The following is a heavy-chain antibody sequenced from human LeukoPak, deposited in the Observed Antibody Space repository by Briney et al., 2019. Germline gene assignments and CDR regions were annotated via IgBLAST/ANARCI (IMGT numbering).Heavy chain of an antibody. V-gene: IGHV4-39*07. Sequence: SETLSLTCTVSGGSISSSSYYWGWIRQPPGKGLEWIGSIYYSGSTYYNPSLKSRVTISVDTSKNQFSLKLSSVTAADTAVYYCARDGPSDGYYDSSGYYYYFDYWGQGTLVTVSS. D-gene: IGHD3-22*01. CDR2: IYYSGST. CDR3: ARDGPSDGYYDSSGYYYYFDY. CDR1: GGSISSSSYY. J-gene: IGHJ4*02.